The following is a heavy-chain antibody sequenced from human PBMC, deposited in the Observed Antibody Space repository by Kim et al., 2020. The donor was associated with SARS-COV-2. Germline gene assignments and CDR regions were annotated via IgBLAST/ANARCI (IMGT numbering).Heavy chain of an antibody. J-gene: IGHJ6*02. D-gene: IGHD2-2*01. CDR2: INAGNGNT. Sequence: ASVKVSCKASGYTFTSYAMHWVRQAPGQRLEWMGWINAGNGNTKYSQKFQGRVTITRDTSASTAYMELSSLRSEDTAVYYCARGLKKTFQDCSSTSCYSAYYYYGMDVWGQGTTVTVSS. CDR3: ARGLKKTFQDCSSTSCYSAYYYYGMDV. V-gene: IGHV1-3*01. CDR1: GYTFTSYA.